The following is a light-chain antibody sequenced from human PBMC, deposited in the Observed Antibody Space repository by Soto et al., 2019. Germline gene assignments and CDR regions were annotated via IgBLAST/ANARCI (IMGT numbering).Light chain of an antibody. CDR1: QSLGSK. CDR2: GAT. CDR3: QQYYNWPYS. V-gene: IGKV3-15*01. Sequence: MVMTHSPSTLPVSPGERVTLSCRASQSLGSKLAWYQQKPGQAPRLLISGATTRATGLPARFSGSGSGAEFTLTISSLQSEDFAVYYCQQYYNWPYSFGQGTKVDIK. J-gene: IGKJ2*03.